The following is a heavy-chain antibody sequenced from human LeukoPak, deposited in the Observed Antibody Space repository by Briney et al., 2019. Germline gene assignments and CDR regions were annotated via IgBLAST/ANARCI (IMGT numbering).Heavy chain of an antibody. D-gene: IGHD3-22*01. V-gene: IGHV3-23*01. CDR3: AKGNDYYDSSGYYSPHFDY. J-gene: IGHJ4*02. CDR2: ISGSGGST. CDR1: GFTFSSYA. Sequence: GGSLRLSCAASGFTFSSYAMSWVRQAPGKGLEWVSAISGSGGSTYYADSVKGRFTISRDNSKNTLYLQMNSLRAEDTAVYYCAKGNDYYDSSGYYSPHFDYWGQGTLVTVSS.